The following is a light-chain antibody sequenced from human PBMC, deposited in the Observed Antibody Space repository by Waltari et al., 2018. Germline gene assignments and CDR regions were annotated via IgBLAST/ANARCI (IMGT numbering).Light chain of an antibody. Sequence: SYELTQPPSVSVSPGQTARITCSGDALPTQYAYWYKQKPGQAPVLVIYKDSERPSGIPERFSGSSSGTTVTLTISGVQAEDEADYYCQSADSSGTEVFGGGTKLTVL. CDR1: ALPTQY. V-gene: IGLV3-25*03. J-gene: IGLJ2*01. CDR3: QSADSSGTEV. CDR2: KDS.